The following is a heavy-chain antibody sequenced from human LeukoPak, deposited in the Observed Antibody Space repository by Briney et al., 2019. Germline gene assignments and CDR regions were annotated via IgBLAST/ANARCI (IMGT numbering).Heavy chain of an antibody. CDR2: IYPGDSDT. D-gene: IGHD5-18*01. Sequence: GASLKISGKPSGYRLTNYWIGWVRQMPGKGLEWMGNIYPGDSDTRFSPSFQGQVTISADKSINTAYLQWSSLKASDTAMYYCARQGNTAMVSGGFDYWGQGTLVTVSS. CDR1: GYRLTNYW. V-gene: IGHV5-51*01. J-gene: IGHJ4*02. CDR3: ARQGNTAMVSGGFDY.